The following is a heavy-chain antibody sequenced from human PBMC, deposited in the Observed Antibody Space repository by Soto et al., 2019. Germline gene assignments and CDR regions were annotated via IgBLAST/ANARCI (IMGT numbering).Heavy chain of an antibody. J-gene: IGHJ4*02. CDR1: GFTFSSYA. CDR2: ISGSGGST. V-gene: IGHV3-23*01. Sequence: PGGSLRLSCTASGFTFSSYAMNWVRQAPGKGLEWVSVISGSGGSTYYADSVKGRFTISRDSSKNTLYLQMNSLRAEDTAVYYCASRTSGWYFDYWGQGTRVTVSS. D-gene: IGHD6-19*01. CDR3: ASRTSGWYFDY.